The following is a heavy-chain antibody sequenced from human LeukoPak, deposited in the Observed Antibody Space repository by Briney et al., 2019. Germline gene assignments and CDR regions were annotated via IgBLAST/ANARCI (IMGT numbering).Heavy chain of an antibody. CDR2: ISGSGAST. CDR3: ANDYGGNSVLDF. V-gene: IGHV3-23*01. J-gene: IGHJ4*02. Sequence: GGSLRLSCAASGFTFSSYAMCWVRQAPGKGLEWVSGISGSGASTYYADSVKGRFTISRDNSKNTLFLQINSLRAEDTAVYHCANDYGGNSVLDFWGQGTLVTVSS. CDR1: GFTFSSYA. D-gene: IGHD4-23*01.